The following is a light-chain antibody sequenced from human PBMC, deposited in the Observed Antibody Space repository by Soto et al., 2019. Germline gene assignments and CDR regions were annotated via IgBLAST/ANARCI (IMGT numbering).Light chain of an antibody. Sequence: EIVMTQSPATLSVSPGEKATLLCRASQSVNNNFLAWYQQKPGQAPWLLIHGASTRATGIPARFSGSGSGTEFTLTISSLQSEDFAVYYCQQYSAWPLTFGGGTKVDIK. CDR2: GAS. CDR3: QQYSAWPLT. J-gene: IGKJ4*01. V-gene: IGKV3-15*01. CDR1: QSVNNN.